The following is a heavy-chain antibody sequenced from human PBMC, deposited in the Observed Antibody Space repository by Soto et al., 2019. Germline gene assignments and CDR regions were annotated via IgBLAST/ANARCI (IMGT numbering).Heavy chain of an antibody. Sequence: QVQLVQSGAEVKKPGSSVKVSCKASGGTFSSYTISWVRQAPGQGLEWMGRIIPILGIANYAQKFQARVTNNADKSTSPGYMELSSVRAEETGVYYCAGGAYGGGDCFILGYYYSGMDVWGQGTTVTVS. D-gene: IGHD2-21*02. CDR1: GGTFSSYT. CDR2: IIPILGIA. CDR3: AGGAYGGGDCFILGYYYSGMDV. V-gene: IGHV1-69*02. J-gene: IGHJ6*02.